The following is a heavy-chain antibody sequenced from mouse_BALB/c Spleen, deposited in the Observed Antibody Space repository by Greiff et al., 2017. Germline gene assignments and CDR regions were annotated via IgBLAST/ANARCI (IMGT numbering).Heavy chain of an antibody. J-gene: IGHJ4*01. CDR3: ARVHDVGAMDY. D-gene: IGHD2-12*01. CDR2: ISYDGSN. V-gene: IGHV3-6*02. Sequence: EVQLQQSGPGLVKPSQSLSLTCSVTGYSITSGYYWNWIRQFPGNKLEWMGYISYDGSNNYNPSLKNRISITRDTSKNQFFLKLNSVTTEDTATYYGARVHDVGAMDYWGQGTSVTVSS. CDR1: GYSITSGYY.